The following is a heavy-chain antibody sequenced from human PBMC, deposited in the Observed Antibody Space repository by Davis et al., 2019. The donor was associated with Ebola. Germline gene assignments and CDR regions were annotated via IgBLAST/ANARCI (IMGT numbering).Heavy chain of an antibody. CDR2: IKEDGSEK. CDR1: GITFRSYW. J-gene: IGHJ5*02. Sequence: PGGFLRLSCVASGITFRSYWMSWVRQAPGKGLEWVANIKEDGSEKHYVDAVKGRFTISRDNAKNSRFLQMNSLRDEDTAVYYCARGRSWFDPWGQGTLVTVSS. V-gene: IGHV3-7*03. CDR3: ARGRSWFDP.